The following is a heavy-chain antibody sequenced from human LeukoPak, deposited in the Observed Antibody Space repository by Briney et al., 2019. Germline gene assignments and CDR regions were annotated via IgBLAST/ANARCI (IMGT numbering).Heavy chain of an antibody. Sequence: SETLSLTCAVYGGSLSGYYWSWIRQPPGKGLEWIGEINHSGSTNYNPSLKSRVTISVDTSKNQFSLKLSSVTAADTAVYYCARQWQWLVEDAFDIWGQGTMVTVSS. CDR2: INHSGST. CDR1: GGSLSGYY. D-gene: IGHD6-19*01. CDR3: ARQWQWLVEDAFDI. J-gene: IGHJ3*02. V-gene: IGHV4-34*01.